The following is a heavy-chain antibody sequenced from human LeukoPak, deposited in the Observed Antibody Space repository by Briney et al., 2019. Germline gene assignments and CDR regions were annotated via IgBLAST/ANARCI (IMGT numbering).Heavy chain of an antibody. J-gene: IGHJ6*03. CDR3: AKGHCSSTSYYYYYMDV. CDR2: ISGSGGST. V-gene: IGHV3-23*01. CDR1: GFTFSSYA. Sequence: GGSLRLSCAASGFTFSSYAMSWVRQAPGKGLEWVSAISGSGGSTYYADPVKGRFTISRDNSKNTLYLQMNSLRAEDTAVYYCAKGHCSSTSYYYYYMDVWGKGTTVTVSS. D-gene: IGHD2-2*01.